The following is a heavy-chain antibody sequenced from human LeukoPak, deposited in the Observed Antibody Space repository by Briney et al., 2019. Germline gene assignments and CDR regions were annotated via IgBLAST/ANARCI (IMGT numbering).Heavy chain of an antibody. CDR1: GGSISSSSYY. J-gene: IGHJ4*02. V-gene: IGHV4-39*07. CDR2: IYYSGGT. D-gene: IGHD4-17*01. CDR3: ARDGDYGDYEFDY. Sequence: SDTLSLTCTVSGGSISSSSYYWGWIRQPPGKGLEWIGSIYYSGGTYYNPSLKSRVTISVDTSKNQFSLKLSSVTAADTAVYYCARDGDYGDYEFDYWGQGTLVTVSS.